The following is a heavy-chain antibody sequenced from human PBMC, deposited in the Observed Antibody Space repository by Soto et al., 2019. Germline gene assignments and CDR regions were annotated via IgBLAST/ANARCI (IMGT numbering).Heavy chain of an antibody. CDR1: GYTFDRYA. Sequence: QVQLVQSGAEVKKPGASVTVSCKASGYTFDRYAMSWLRQAPGQGLEWMGWITGDTHEATYAQKFQGRVSLTRDRSTTTAYMELRSLRYDDTAVYYCARERPTAHGGQGTVVNVSS. CDR3: ARERPTAH. V-gene: IGHV1-18*01. CDR2: ITGDTHEA. J-gene: IGHJ4*02.